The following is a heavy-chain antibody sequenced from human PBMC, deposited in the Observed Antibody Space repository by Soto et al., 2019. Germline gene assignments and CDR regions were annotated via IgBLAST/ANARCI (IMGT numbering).Heavy chain of an antibody. V-gene: IGHV3-33*01. CDR2: IWYDGSNK. CDR3: ARDDQYYHASRGYYAEYFQH. Sequence: QVQLVESGGGVVQPGRSLRLSCAASGFTFSSYGMHWVRQAPGKGLEWVAVIWYDGSNKFYADSVKGRFTISRDNSKNTLYLQMNSLRAEDTAVYYCARDDQYYHASRGYYAEYFQHWGQGTLVTVSS. J-gene: IGHJ1*01. CDR1: GFTFSSYG. D-gene: IGHD3-22*01.